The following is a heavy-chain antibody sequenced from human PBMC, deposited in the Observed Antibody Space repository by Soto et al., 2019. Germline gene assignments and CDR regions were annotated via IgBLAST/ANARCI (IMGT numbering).Heavy chain of an antibody. CDR1: GGSFSGYY. CDR2: INHSGST. V-gene: IGHV4-34*01. CDR3: ARGPDNWKIYGMDV. D-gene: IGHD1-20*01. Sequence: PETLSLTCIVYGGSFSGYYWSWIRQPPGKGLELIVEINHSGSTNYNPSLKSRVTISVDTSKNQFSLKLSSVTAADTAVYYCARGPDNWKIYGMDVWGQGTTVTVSS. J-gene: IGHJ6*02.